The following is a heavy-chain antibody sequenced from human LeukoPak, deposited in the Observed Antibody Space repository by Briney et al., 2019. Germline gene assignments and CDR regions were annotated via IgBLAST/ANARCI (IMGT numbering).Heavy chain of an antibody. CDR2: LRGNGDT. J-gene: IGHJ6*02. D-gene: IGHD5-12*01. CDR1: GLTFSSYA. CDR3: ARGVGYSGYYYYGMDV. V-gene: IGHV3-23*01. Sequence: QPGGSLRLSCAASGLTFSSYAMSWVREAPARGLEWVSSLRGNGDTFYADSVKGRFTLSRDDSRNTVYLQLNNLRVEDTAVYYCARGVGYSGYYYYGMDVWGQGTTVTVSS.